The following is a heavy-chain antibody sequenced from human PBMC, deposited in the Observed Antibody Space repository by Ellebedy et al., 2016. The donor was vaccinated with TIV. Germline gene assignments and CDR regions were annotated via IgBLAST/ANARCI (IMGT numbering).Heavy chain of an antibody. D-gene: IGHD3-22*01. V-gene: IGHV4-30-4*01. J-gene: IGHJ4*02. Sequence: SETLSLXCTVSGGSISSGDYYWSWIRQPPGKGLEWIGYIYYSGSTYYNPSLKCRVTISVDTSKNQFSLKLSSVTAADTAVYYCARGLTMVVVVIWDYWGQGTLVTVSS. CDR3: ARGLTMVVVVIWDY. CDR2: IYYSGST. CDR1: GGSISSGDYY.